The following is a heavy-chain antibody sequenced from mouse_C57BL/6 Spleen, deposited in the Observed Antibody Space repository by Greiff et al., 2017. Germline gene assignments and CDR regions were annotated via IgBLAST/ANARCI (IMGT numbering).Heavy chain of an antibody. V-gene: IGHV1-55*01. Sequence: QVQLQQPGAELVKPGASVKMSCKASGYNFTSYWITWVKQRPGQGLEWIGDIYPGSGSTNYNEKFKSKATLTVDTSSSTAYMQLSSLTSEDSAVYYCARSDDGYHVFAYWGQGTLVTVSA. J-gene: IGHJ3*01. D-gene: IGHD2-3*01. CDR1: GYNFTSYW. CDR3: ARSDDGYHVFAY. CDR2: IYPGSGST.